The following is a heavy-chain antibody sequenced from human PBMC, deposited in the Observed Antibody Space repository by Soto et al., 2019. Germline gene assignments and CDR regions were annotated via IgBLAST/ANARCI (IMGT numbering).Heavy chain of an antibody. D-gene: IGHD6-13*01. CDR1: GGSVSSGNYY. CDR3: ASWYSSSWSNFDF. V-gene: IGHV4-61*01. J-gene: IGHJ4*02. CDR2: IYYSGST. Sequence: KASETLSLTCTVSGGSVSSGNYYWNWIRQSPGRGLEWIGYIYYSGSTNYNPSLKSRVSISVDTSKNQFSLRLSSVTAADTAVYYCASWYSSSWSNFDFWGRGTLVTVSS.